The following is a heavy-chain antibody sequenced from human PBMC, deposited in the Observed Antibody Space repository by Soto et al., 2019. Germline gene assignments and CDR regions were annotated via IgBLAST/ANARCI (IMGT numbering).Heavy chain of an antibody. CDR1: GFTFSTYE. J-gene: IGHJ3*01. Sequence: EVQLVESGGGLVQPGGSLRLSCAASGFTFSTYEMNWVRQAPGKGLEWVSYISSSGSTIYYADSVKGRFTISRDNAKNPLYLQMNSVRAEDTAFYYCATRSGGGGAFDFWGQGTMVTVSS. V-gene: IGHV3-48*03. CDR3: ATRSGGGGAFDF. CDR2: ISSSGSTI. D-gene: IGHD3-10*01.